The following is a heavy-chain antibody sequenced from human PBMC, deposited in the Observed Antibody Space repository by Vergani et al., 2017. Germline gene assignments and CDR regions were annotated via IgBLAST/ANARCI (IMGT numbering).Heavy chain of an antibody. V-gene: IGHV3-30-3*01. CDR2: ISYDGSNK. D-gene: IGHD1-14*01. J-gene: IGHJ4*02. CDR1: GFTFSSYA. Sequence: QVQLVESGGGVVQPGRSLRLSCAASGFTFSSYAMHWVRQAPGKGLEWVAVISYDGSNKYYADSVKGRFTISRDNSKNTLYLQMNSLRAEDTAVYYCAREGVRRNRAIIDYWGQGTLVTVSS. CDR3: AREGVRRNRAIIDY.